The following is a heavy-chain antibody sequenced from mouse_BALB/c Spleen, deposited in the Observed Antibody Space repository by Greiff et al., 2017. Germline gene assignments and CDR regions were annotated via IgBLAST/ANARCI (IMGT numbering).Heavy chain of an antibody. CDR1: GYTFTSYW. CDR2: IYPSDSYT. Sequence: QVQLQQSGAELVRPGASVKLSCKASGYTFTSYWINWVKQRPGQGLEWIGNIYPSDSYTNYNQKFKDKATLTVDKSSSTAYMQLSSPTSEDSAVYYCTRGNGNYFDYWGQGTTLTVSS. D-gene: IGHD2-1*01. CDR3: TRGNGNYFDY. V-gene: IGHV1-69*02. J-gene: IGHJ2*01.